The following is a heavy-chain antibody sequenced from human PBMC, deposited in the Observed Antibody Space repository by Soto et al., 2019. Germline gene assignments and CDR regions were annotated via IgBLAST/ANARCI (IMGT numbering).Heavy chain of an antibody. J-gene: IGHJ5*01. CDR3: ARGADCSTPSCTGNWFAS. V-gene: IGHV4-59*01. Sequence: PSETLSLTCTVSGGSISSYYWSWIRQPPGEGLEWIGYIYYSGSTDYNPSLKSRVTISRDTSKSQFSLKLTSVTAADTAVYYCARGADCSTPSCTGNWFASWGQGIQVTVSS. CDR2: IYYSGST. CDR1: GGSISSYY. D-gene: IGHD2-2*01.